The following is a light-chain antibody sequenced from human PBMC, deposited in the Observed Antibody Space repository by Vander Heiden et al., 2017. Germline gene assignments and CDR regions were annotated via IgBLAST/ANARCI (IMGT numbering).Light chain of an antibody. CDR3: AAWDDSLNGWV. CDR1: SSNIGSNT. Sequence: QSVLTQPPSASGTPGQRVTISCSGSSSNIGSNTVDWYQRLPGTAPNLLIYSNNQRPSEVPDRFSGSKSVASASMAISGLQAEDEADYYCAAWDDSLNGWVFGGGTKLTVL. V-gene: IGLV1-44*01. CDR2: SNN. J-gene: IGLJ3*02.